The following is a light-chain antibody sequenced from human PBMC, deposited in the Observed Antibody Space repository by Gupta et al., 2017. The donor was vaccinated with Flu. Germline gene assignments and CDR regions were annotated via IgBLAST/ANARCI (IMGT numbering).Light chain of an antibody. CDR3: QQDSSSPFT. CDR2: GAS. J-gene: IGKJ4*01. Sequence: EIVLTQSPGTLSLSPGEIATLSCRASQSVSSSYLAWYQQKPGQAPRLLIYGASSRATGIPDRFSGSGSGTDFTLTISRLEPEDFAVYYCQQDSSSPFTFGRGTKVDIK. V-gene: IGKV3-20*01. CDR1: QSVSSSY.